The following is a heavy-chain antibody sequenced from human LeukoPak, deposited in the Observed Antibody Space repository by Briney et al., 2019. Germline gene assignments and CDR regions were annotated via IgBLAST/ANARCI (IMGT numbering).Heavy chain of an antibody. Sequence: ASVKVSCKASGYTFITYYMHWVRQAPGQGLEWMGIINPDSGSTNYAQSFQGRVTMTRDTSTSTVYMGLSSLRSEDTAVYYCARDLQARVALYSPDFWGQGTLVTVSS. J-gene: IGHJ4*02. D-gene: IGHD2-21*01. CDR1: GYTFITYY. CDR3: ARDLQARVALYSPDF. V-gene: IGHV1-46*01. CDR2: INPDSGST.